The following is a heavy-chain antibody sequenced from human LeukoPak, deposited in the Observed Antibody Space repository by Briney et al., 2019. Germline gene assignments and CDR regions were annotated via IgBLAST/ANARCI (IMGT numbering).Heavy chain of an antibody. CDR3: ARFIAAAGFDY. D-gene: IGHD6-13*01. J-gene: IGHJ4*02. V-gene: IGHV4-59*01. Sequence: PSDTLSLTCTVSGGSISSYYWSWNRQPPRKGLGWIGYIYYSGSTNYNPSLKSRVTISVDTSKNQFSLKLSSVPAADTGVYYCARFIAAAGFDYWGQGTLVTVSS. CDR1: GGSISSYY. CDR2: IYYSGST.